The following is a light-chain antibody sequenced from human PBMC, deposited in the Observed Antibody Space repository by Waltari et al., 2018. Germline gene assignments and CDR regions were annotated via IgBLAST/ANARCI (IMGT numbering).Light chain of an antibody. V-gene: IGKV3D-15*03. CDR2: GAS. CDR1: QSISSN. CDR3: QQYNNWPPGT. J-gene: IGKJ1*01. Sequence: EIVMTQSPATLSVSPGERATLSCRASQSISSNLAWYQQKPGQAPRHLIYGASIRATGIPARFSGSGSGTEFTLTISILQSEDFAVYFCQQYNNWPPGTFGQGTKVEIK.